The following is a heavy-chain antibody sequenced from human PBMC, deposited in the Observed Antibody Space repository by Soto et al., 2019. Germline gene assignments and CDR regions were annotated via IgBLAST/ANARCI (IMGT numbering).Heavy chain of an antibody. V-gene: IGHV4-34*01. CDR2: INHSGST. Sequence: SETLSLTCAVYGGSFRGYYWSWIRQPPGKGLEWIGEINHSGSTNYNPSLKSRVTISVDTSKNQFSLKLSSVTAADTAVYYCASLGKYSSGCRAKCIKPSGYYYYGMDVWGQGTTVTVSS. D-gene: IGHD6-19*01. CDR1: GGSFRGYY. J-gene: IGHJ6*02. CDR3: ASLGKYSSGCRAKCIKPSGYYYYGMDV.